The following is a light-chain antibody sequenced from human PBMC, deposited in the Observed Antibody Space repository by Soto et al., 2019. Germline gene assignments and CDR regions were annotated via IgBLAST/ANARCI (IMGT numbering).Light chain of an antibody. J-gene: IGKJ4*01. CDR2: GAS. Sequence: EIVLTQSPGTLSLSPGERATLSCRASQSVSSSYLAWYQQKPGQAPRLLISGASSRATGIPDRFSGSGSGIDFILTISRMEPEDFAVYYCQQYGSSPPLTFGGGTKVEI. V-gene: IGKV3-20*01. CDR1: QSVSSSY. CDR3: QQYGSSPPLT.